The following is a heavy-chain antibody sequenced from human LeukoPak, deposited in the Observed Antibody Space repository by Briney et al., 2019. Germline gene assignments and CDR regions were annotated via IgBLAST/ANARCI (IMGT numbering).Heavy chain of an antibody. CDR3: ARPLYSSGWYS. D-gene: IGHD6-19*01. J-gene: IGHJ4*02. V-gene: IGHV4-39*01. Sequence: PSEALSLTCNVSGGSIRSSSYYWGWIRQSPGKGLEWIGSMYYSGTTYYNPSLKGRVTISEDTSNNQFSLRLSSVTAADTAVYYCARPLYSSGWYSWGQGTLVTVSS. CDR2: MYYSGTT. CDR1: GGSIRSSSYY.